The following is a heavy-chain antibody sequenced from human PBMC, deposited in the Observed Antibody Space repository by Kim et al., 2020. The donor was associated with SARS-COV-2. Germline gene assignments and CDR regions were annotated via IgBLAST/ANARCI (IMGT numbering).Heavy chain of an antibody. CDR2: IYYSGST. Sequence: SETLSLTCTVSGGSISSYYWSWIRQPPGKGLEWIGYIYYSGSTNYNPSLKSRVTISVDTSKNQFSLKLSSVTAADTAVYYCARSKVRYYYGSGVTTNWFDPWGQGTLVTVSS. CDR3: ARSKVRYYYGSGVTTNWFDP. CDR1: GGSISSYY. D-gene: IGHD3-10*01. V-gene: IGHV4-59*01. J-gene: IGHJ5*02.